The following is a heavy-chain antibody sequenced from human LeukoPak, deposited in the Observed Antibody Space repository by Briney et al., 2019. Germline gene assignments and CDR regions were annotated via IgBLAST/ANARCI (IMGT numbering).Heavy chain of an antibody. J-gene: IGHJ6*02. CDR2: INPNSGGT. V-gene: IGHV1-2*02. CDR3: ARIACSGGSCYLNVASYYYGMDV. D-gene: IGHD2-15*01. Sequence: ASVKVSCKASGYTFTSYYIHWVRQAPGQGLEWMGWINPNSGGTNYAQKFQGRVTMTRDTSISTAYMELSRLRSDDTAVYYCARIACSGGSCYLNVASYYYGMDVWGQGTTVTVSS. CDR1: GYTFTSYY.